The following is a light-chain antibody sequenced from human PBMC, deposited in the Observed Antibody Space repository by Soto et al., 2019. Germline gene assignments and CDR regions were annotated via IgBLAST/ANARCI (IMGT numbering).Light chain of an antibody. CDR3: QPWDSTTCV. J-gene: IGLJ1*01. CDR2: QDD. CDR1: HLEKQS. V-gene: IGLV3-1*01. Sequence: SYELSSLPSVSVSPGQTATSTCPGDHLEKQSVCWFQQRPGQSPVLVIYQDDKRPPGIPERFSGSLSGSSACLTLCGPPAVEEAAYYCQPWDSTTCVCAPGTKVTVL.